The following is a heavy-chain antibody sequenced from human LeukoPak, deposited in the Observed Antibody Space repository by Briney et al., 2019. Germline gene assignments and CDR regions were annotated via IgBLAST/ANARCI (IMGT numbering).Heavy chain of an antibody. Sequence: SETLSLTCTVSGGSISSGSYYWSWIRQPAGKGLEWIGRIYTSGSTNYNPSLKSRVTMSVDTSKNQFSLKLSSVTAADTAVYYCARLITGTTDWWFDPWGQGTLVTVSS. CDR3: ARLITGTTDWWFDP. CDR1: GGSISSGSYY. V-gene: IGHV4-61*02. D-gene: IGHD1-7*01. J-gene: IGHJ5*02. CDR2: IYTSGST.